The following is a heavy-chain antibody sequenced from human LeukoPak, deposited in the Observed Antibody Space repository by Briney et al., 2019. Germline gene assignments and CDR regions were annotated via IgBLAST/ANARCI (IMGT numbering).Heavy chain of an antibody. Sequence: GASVKVSCKASGYTFTSYGVSWVRQAPGQGLEWMGWISAYNGNTNYAQKLQGRVTMTTDTSTSTAYMELRSLRFDDTAVYYCAAGFYHYDNSSYYYGDFWGQGTLVTVSS. V-gene: IGHV1-18*01. CDR3: AAGFYHYDNSSYYYGDF. CDR2: ISAYNGNT. D-gene: IGHD3-22*01. CDR1: GYTFTSYG. J-gene: IGHJ4*02.